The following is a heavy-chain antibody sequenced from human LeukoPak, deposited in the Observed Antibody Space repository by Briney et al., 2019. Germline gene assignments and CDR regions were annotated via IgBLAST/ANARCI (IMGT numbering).Heavy chain of an antibody. CDR1: GFTFSSYA. V-gene: IGHV3-30-3*01. CDR3: SLLSYFDY. CDR2: ISYDGSNK. Sequence: PGGSLRLSCAASGFTFSSYAMHWVRRAPGKGLEWVAVISYDGSNKYYADSVKGRFTISRDNSKNTLYLQMNSLRAEDTAVYYCSLLSYFDYWGQGTLVTVSS. J-gene: IGHJ4*02. D-gene: IGHD2-2*01.